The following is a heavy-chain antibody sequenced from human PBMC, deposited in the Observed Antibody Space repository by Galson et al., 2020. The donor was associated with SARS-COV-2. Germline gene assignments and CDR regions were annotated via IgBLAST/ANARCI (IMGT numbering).Heavy chain of an antibody. CDR2: IAWDDDK. Sequence: SGPTLVKPTQTLTLTCTFSGFSLSTSGMCVSWIRQPPGKALEWLALIAWDDDKYYSTSLKTRLTISKDTSKNQVVLTMTNMDPVDTATYYCARMSGGYPLAAPYYYGMDVWGQGTTVTVSS. D-gene: IGHD3-22*01. CDR3: ARMSGGYPLAAPYYYGMDV. CDR1: GFSLSTSGMC. V-gene: IGHV2-70*01. J-gene: IGHJ6*02.